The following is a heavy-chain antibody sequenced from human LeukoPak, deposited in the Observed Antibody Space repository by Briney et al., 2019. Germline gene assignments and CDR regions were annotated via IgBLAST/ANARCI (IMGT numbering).Heavy chain of an antibody. CDR2: IYPGGSDT. Sequence: GESLKISCQGSGYSFTNDWIAWVRQMPGKGLEWMGVIYPGGSDTRYSPSFQGQVTISADKSITTAYLQWSSLKASDTAMYYCARVAYSGYEVGYWGQGTLVTASS. J-gene: IGHJ4*02. D-gene: IGHD5-12*01. CDR3: ARVAYSGYEVGY. V-gene: IGHV5-51*01. CDR1: GYSFTNDW.